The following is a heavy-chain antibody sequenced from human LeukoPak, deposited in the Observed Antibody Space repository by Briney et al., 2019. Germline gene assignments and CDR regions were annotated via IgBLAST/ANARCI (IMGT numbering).Heavy chain of an antibody. CDR2: ISGSGGST. CDR1: GFTVSSYW. Sequence: PGGSLRLSCAASGFTVSSYWMHWVRQAAGKGLVWVSAISGSGGSTYCADSVEGRLTISRDNSKNTLYLQMNSLRAEDAAVYYCAKSGVPAAITFLSSADYWGQGTLVTVSS. V-gene: IGHV3-23*01. D-gene: IGHD2-2*02. CDR3: AKSGVPAAITFLSSADY. J-gene: IGHJ4*02.